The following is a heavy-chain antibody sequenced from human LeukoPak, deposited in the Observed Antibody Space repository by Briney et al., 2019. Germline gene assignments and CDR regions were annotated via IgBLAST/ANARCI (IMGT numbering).Heavy chain of an antibody. Sequence: GGPLRLSCAASGFTFSSYSMNWVRQAPGKGLEWVSSISSSSSYIYYADSVKGRFTISRDNAKNSLYLQMNSLRAEDTAVYYCARDTRGNSGYDSCFDYWGQGTLVTVSS. CDR1: GFTFSSYS. CDR2: ISSSSSYI. V-gene: IGHV3-21*01. CDR3: ARDTRGNSGYDSCFDY. J-gene: IGHJ4*02. D-gene: IGHD5-12*01.